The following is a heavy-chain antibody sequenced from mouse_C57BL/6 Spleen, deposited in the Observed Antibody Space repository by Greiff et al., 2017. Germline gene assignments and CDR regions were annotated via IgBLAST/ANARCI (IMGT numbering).Heavy chain of an antibody. D-gene: IGHD2-5*01. V-gene: IGHV7-3*01. J-gene: IGHJ3*01. CDR1: GFTFTDYY. Sequence: EVKVVESGGGLVQPGGSLSLSCAASGFTFTDYYMSWVRQPPGKALEWVGFIRNKANGYTTEHSASVKGPFTISRDNSQIILYLQMNALRAEDSATYYCASSYYSNDWFAYWGQGTLVTVSA. CDR3: ASSYYSNDWFAY. CDR2: IRNKANGYTT.